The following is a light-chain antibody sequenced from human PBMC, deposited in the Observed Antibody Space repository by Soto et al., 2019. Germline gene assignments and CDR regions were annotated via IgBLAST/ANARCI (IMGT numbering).Light chain of an antibody. CDR1: SSDIGRYND. J-gene: IGLJ1*01. V-gene: IGLV2-14*03. Sequence: QSALTQPASVSASPGQSITISCTGTSSDIGRYNDVSWYQQYPGKAPKLILYDVSKRPSGVADRFSGSKSGTTASLTISGLQAEDEADYYCSSYKSSSTYLFGTGTKVTVL. CDR2: DVS. CDR3: SSYKSSSTYL.